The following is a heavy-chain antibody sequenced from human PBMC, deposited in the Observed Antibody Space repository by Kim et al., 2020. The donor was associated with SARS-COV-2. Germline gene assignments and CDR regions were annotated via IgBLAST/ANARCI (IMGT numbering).Heavy chain of an antibody. CDR1: GFTFSNYY. J-gene: IGHJ4*01. D-gene: IGHD6-13*01. CDR3: ARDVRRILAADDLGY. V-gene: IGHV3-11*06. CDR2: ITGSSSQT. Sequence: GGSLRLSCAASGFTFSNYYMNWIRQAPGKGLEWISYITGSSSQTDYSDSVKGRFTISRDNAKNLLFLQMNSLRVEDTAVYYCARDVRRILAADDLGYWG.